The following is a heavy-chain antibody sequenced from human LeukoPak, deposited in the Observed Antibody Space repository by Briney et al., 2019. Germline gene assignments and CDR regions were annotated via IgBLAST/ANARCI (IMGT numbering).Heavy chain of an antibody. CDR2: INPNSGGT. Sequence: ASVKVSCKASGYTFTDYYMHWVRQAPGQGLEWMGWINPNSGGTNYAQKFQGRVTMTRDTSISTAYMELSRLRSDDTAVYYCARARTTVTTNLRYWGQGTLVTVSS. D-gene: IGHD4-17*01. V-gene: IGHV1-2*02. CDR1: GYTFTDYY. CDR3: ARARTTVTTNLRY. J-gene: IGHJ4*02.